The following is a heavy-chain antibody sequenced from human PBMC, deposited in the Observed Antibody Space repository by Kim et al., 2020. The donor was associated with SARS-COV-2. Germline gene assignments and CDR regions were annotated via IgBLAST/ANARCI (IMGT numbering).Heavy chain of an antibody. CDR1: GGSISSGGYY. D-gene: IGHD3-10*01. CDR2: IYYSGST. Sequence: SETLSLTCTVSGGSISSGGYYWSWIRQHPGKGLEWIGYIYYSGSTYYNPSLKSRVTISVDTSKNQFSLKLSSVTAADTAVYYCAREDGSGNMYYFDYWGQGTLVTVSS. CDR3: AREDGSGNMYYFDY. V-gene: IGHV4-31*03. J-gene: IGHJ4*02.